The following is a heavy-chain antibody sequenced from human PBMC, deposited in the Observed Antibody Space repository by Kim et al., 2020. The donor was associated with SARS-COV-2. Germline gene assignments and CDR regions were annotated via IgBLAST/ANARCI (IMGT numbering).Heavy chain of an antibody. CDR3: ARDLRSGYGYFDY. D-gene: IGHD5-12*01. Sequence: SVKVSCKASGGTFSSYAISWVRQAPGQGLEWMGGIIPIFGTANYAQKFQGRVTITADESTSTAYMELSSLRSEDTAVYYCARDLRSGYGYFDYWGQGTLVTVSS. V-gene: IGHV1-69*13. CDR2: IIPIFGTA. J-gene: IGHJ4*02. CDR1: GGTFSSYA.